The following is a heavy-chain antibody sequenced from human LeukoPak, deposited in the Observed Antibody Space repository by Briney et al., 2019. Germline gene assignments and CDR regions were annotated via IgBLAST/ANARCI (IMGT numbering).Heavy chain of an antibody. D-gene: IGHD6-13*01. CDR2: VTWSSRSK. CDR3: AKDSEARSISWYSHFDL. CDR1: GFTFDDYA. Sequence: GGSLRLSCAASGFTFDDYAMHWVRHVPGKGLEWVSGVTWSSRSKKYADSVRGRFSISRDDANNSLFLQMNNLRPEDTALYYCAKDSEARSISWYSHFDLWGRGTLVTVSS. J-gene: IGHJ2*01. V-gene: IGHV3-9*01.